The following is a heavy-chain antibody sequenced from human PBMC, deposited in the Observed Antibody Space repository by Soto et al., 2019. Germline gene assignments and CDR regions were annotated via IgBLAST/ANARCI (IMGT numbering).Heavy chain of an antibody. Sequence: QVQLVESGGGVVQPGRSLRLSCAASGFTFSSYGMHWVRQAPGKGLEWVAVISYDGSNKYYTDSVKGRFTISRDNSKNTLYLQMNSLRVGDTAVYYCARTGEGPPAAVDYWGQGTLVTVSS. CDR2: ISYDGSNK. CDR1: GFTFSSYG. D-gene: IGHD3-16*01. CDR3: ARTGEGPPAAVDY. V-gene: IGHV3-30*03. J-gene: IGHJ4*02.